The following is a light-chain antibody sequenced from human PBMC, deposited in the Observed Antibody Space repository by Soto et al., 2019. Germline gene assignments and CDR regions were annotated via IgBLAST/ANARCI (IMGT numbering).Light chain of an antibody. V-gene: IGKV3-20*01. CDR3: QQFGSSSYS. Sequence: EIVLTQSPGTLSLSPGERATLSCGASQSVSRNFLAWYQQKPGHAPRLLIYRASNRATGIPDRFSGSGSGTDFTLTISRLEPEDFAVYYCQQFGSSSYSFGQGTKLDIK. CDR1: QSVSRNF. CDR2: RAS. J-gene: IGKJ2*01.